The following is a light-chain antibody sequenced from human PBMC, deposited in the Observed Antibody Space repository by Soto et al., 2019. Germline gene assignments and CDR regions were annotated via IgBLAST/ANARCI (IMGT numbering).Light chain of an antibody. V-gene: IGKV3-15*01. Sequence: EIVMTQSPATLSVSPGERATLSCRASQSVSSNLAWYQQKPGQAPRLLIYGASTRATGIPARFSGSGSGPEFTLTIISLQSEDFAVYYCQQYKNWPPTFGKGTKVEIK. CDR3: QQYKNWPPT. CDR1: QSVSSN. J-gene: IGKJ1*01. CDR2: GAS.